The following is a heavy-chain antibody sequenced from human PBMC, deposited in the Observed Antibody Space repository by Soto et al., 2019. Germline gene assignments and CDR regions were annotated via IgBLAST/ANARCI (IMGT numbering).Heavy chain of an antibody. J-gene: IGHJ4*02. D-gene: IGHD3-10*01. CDR1: GGSISSYY. Sequence: ASETLSLTCTVSGGSISSYYWSWIRQPPGKGLEWIGYIYYSGSTNYNPSLKSRVTISVDTSKNQFSLKLSSVTAADTAVYYCARSLALYGSGSSSFEYSGQGTLVTVSS. CDR3: ARSLALYGSGSSSFEY. CDR2: IYYSGST. V-gene: IGHV4-59*01.